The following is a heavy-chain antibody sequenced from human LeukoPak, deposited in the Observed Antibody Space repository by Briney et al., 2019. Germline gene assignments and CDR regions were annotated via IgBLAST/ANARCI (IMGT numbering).Heavy chain of an antibody. J-gene: IGHJ3*02. V-gene: IGHV3-64*01. D-gene: IGHD6-19*01. Sequence: GGSLRLSCAASGITFSTYAMHWVRQAPGKGLEYLSAISRNGGATYYANSVKGRFTISRDNSKNTLYLQMGSLRADDMAVYYCARGVSGLDLISVAVAGNDAFDIWGQGTMVTVSS. CDR1: GITFSTYA. CDR3: ARGVSGLDLISVAVAGNDAFDI. CDR2: ISRNGGAT.